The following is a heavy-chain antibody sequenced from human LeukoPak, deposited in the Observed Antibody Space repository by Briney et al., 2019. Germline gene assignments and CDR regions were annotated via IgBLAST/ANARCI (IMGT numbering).Heavy chain of an antibody. CDR2: ITNTDAT. CDR3: AARRPYYFDY. V-gene: IGHV3-69-1*01. J-gene: IGHJ4*02. CDR1: GFTFSDYY. Sequence: GGSLRLSCAASGFTFSDYYMSWIRQAPGKGLEYVSAITNTDATFYADSVKGRFTISRDISKNTLFLQMNSLRAEDTAVYYCAARRPYYFDYWGQGTLVTVSS.